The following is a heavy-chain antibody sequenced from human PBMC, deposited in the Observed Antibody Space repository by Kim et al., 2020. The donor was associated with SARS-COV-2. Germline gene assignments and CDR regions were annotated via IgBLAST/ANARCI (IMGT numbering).Heavy chain of an antibody. Sequence: SETLSLTCAVYGGSFSGYYWSWIRQPPGKVLEWIGEINHSGSTNYNPSLKSRVTISVDTSKNQFSLKLSSVTAADTAVYYCARGRRIAAAGFDYWGQGTLVTVSS. CDR1: GGSFSGYY. J-gene: IGHJ4*02. V-gene: IGHV4-34*01. CDR2: INHSGST. CDR3: ARGRRIAAAGFDY. D-gene: IGHD6-13*01.